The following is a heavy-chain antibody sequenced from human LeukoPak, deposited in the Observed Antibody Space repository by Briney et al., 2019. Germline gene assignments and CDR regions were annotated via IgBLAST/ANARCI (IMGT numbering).Heavy chain of an antibody. CDR2: INSDGSTT. CDR1: GFSFSNYW. V-gene: IGHV3-74*03. CDR3: ARIRESLGLGAFDI. Sequence: GGSLRLSCAASGFSFSNYWMCCVRQAPGKGLVCVSRINSDGSTTTYADSVKGRFTISRDNAKNTLYLQMNSLRAEDSALYYCARIRESLGLGAFDIWGQGTMVTVSS. D-gene: IGHD7-27*01. J-gene: IGHJ3*02.